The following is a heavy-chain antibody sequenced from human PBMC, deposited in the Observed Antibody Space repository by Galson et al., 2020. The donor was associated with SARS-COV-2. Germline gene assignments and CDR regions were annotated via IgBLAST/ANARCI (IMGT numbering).Heavy chain of an antibody. V-gene: IGHV3-30*04. J-gene: IGHJ4*02. CDR3: AREADDYTSSWYDY. Sequence: GGSLRLSCRASGFTFSSSAMHWVRQAPGKGLEWVAIISYDGTKRYNLDSVKGRFTISRDNSKNTLFLQMDSLTTEDTAVYYCAREADDYTSSWYDYWGQRTLVTVSS. D-gene: IGHD6-13*01. CDR2: ISYDGTKR. CDR1: GFTFSSSA.